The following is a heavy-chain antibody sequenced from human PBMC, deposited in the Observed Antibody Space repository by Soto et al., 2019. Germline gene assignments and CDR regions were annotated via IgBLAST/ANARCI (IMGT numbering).Heavy chain of an antibody. J-gene: IGHJ6*02. V-gene: IGHV1-2*02. D-gene: IGHD1-26*01. CDR2: INPKSAAT. CDR3: ARSKWGLDYYNGMDV. CDR1: GYSVSDYF. Sequence: QVQLVQSGAEVKKSGASEKVSCKASGYSVSDYFIQWVRQAPGQGLEWVAWINPKSAATNYAKKFQGRVSLTWDTSFSTAYMELTRLRPDDTAVYYCARSKWGLDYYNGMDVWGQGTTVIVSS.